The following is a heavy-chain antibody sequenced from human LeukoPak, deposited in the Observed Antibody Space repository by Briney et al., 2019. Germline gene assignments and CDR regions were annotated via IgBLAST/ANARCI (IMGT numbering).Heavy chain of an antibody. CDR3: ARDPYNGAYSEGYYYYYMDV. CDR1: GFTFSSYG. V-gene: IGHV3-30*03. J-gene: IGHJ6*03. D-gene: IGHD1-1*01. Sequence: GGSLRLSCAASGFTFSSYGMHWVRQAPGKGLEWVAVVSYDGSNTYYADSVKGRFTISRDNSKNTLYLQMNSLRAEDTAIYYCARDPYNGAYSEGYYYYYMDVWGKGTTVTVSS. CDR2: VSYDGSNT.